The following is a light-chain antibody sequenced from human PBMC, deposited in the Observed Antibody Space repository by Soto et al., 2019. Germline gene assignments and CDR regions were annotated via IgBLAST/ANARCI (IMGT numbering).Light chain of an antibody. J-gene: IGKJ4*01. CDR1: RTVSSY. Sequence: EIVLTQSPVTLSLSPGDRATLSCRASRTVSSYLAWYQQKPGQAPRLLIYDASDRATGIPARFSGSGSGTDFTLTISSLDPEDFAVYYCQQRSASLTFGGGTKVEIK. V-gene: IGKV3-11*01. CDR3: QQRSASLT. CDR2: DAS.